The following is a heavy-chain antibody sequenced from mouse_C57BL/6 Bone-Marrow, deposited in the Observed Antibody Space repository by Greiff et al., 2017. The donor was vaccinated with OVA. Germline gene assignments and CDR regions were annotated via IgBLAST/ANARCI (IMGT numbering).Heavy chain of an antibody. CDR2: INPNNGGT. CDR1: GYTFTDYY. CDR3: ARYDYDDYFDY. D-gene: IGHD2-4*01. V-gene: IGHV1-26*01. Sequence: VQLHQSGPELVKPGASVKISCKASGYTFTDYYMNWVKQSHGKSLEWIGDINPNNGGTSYNQKFKGKATLTVDKSSSTAYMELRSLTSEDSAVYYCARYDYDDYFDYWGQGTTLTVSS. J-gene: IGHJ2*01.